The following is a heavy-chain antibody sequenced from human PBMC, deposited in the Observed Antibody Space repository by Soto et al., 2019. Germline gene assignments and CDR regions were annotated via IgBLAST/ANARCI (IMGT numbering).Heavy chain of an antibody. CDR3: ARENQPRGSYFHYYGADV. J-gene: IGHJ6*02. CDR1: GYTLTSYA. Sequence: QVQLVQSGAEVKKPGASVKVSCKTSGYTLTSYAMHWVRQAPGQRLEWMGWINAGDGDTKYSQKFQGRVTITRDTFANTAYMEVSSLRSEDTAIYYCARENQPRGSYFHYYGADVWGQGTTVTVSS. V-gene: IGHV1-3*01. D-gene: IGHD2-2*01. CDR2: INAGDGDT.